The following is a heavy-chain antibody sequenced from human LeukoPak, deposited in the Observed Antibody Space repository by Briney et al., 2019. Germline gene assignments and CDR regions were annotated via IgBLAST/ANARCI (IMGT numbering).Heavy chain of an antibody. CDR1: GYTSTSYD. D-gene: IGHD3-22*01. J-gene: IGHJ5*02. CDR2: MNPNSGNT. Sequence: ASVKVSCKASGYTSTSYDINWVRQATGQGLESMGWMNPNSGNTGYAQKFQGRVTMTRNTSISTAYMELSSLRSEDTAEYYCARGKYYYDSSGYYSWFDPWGQGTLVTVSS. V-gene: IGHV1-8*01. CDR3: ARGKYYYDSSGYYSWFDP.